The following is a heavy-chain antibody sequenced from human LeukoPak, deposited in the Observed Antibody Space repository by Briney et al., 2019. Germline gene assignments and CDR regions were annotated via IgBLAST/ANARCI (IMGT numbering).Heavy chain of an antibody. Sequence: GGSLRLSCAASGFTFSSYAMSWVRQAPGKGLEWVSAISGSGGSTYYADSVRGRFTISRDNSKNTLYLQMNSLRAEDTAVYYCAKAPHDYGDYLAAFDIWGQGTMVTVSS. CDR3: AKAPHDYGDYLAAFDI. J-gene: IGHJ3*02. V-gene: IGHV3-23*01. D-gene: IGHD4-17*01. CDR1: GFTFSSYA. CDR2: ISGSGGST.